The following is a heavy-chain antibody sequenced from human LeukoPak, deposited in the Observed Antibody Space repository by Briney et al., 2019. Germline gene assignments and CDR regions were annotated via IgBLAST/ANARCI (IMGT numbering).Heavy chain of an antibody. CDR3: AAFGIGGSSSWYNYYYYMDV. J-gene: IGHJ6*03. V-gene: IGHV3-74*01. CDR1: GFTFSSYW. CDR2: INSDGSST. Sequence: PGGSLRLSCAASGFTFSSYWMHWVRQAPGKGLVWVSRINSDGSSTSYTDSVKGRFTISRDNAKNTLYLQMNSLRAEDTAVYYCAAFGIGGSSSWYNYYYYMDVWGKGTTVTVSS. D-gene: IGHD6-13*01.